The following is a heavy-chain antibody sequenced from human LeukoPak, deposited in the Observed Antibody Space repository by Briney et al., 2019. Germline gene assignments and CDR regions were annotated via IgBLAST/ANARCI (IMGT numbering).Heavy chain of an antibody. CDR2: IIPIFGTA. CDR1: GYTFTSYG. D-gene: IGHD3-3*01. CDR3: ARAPFIFGVVISYYFDY. J-gene: IGHJ4*02. V-gene: IGHV1-69*06. Sequence: SVKVSCKASGYTFTSYGISWVRQAPGQGLEWMGGIIPIFGTANYAQKFQGRVTITADKSTSTAYMELSSLRSEDTAVYYCARAPFIFGVVISYYFDYWGQGTLVTVSS.